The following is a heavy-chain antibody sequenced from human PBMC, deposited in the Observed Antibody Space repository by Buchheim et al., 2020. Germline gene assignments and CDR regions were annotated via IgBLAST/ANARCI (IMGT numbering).Heavy chain of an antibody. CDR1: GYTFSGYY. CDR2: INPNNGGT. Sequence: QVQLVQSGAEVKKPGASVKVSCKASGYTFSGYYMHWVRQAPGQGLEWMGWINPNNGGTSYAQKFQGRVTMTRDTSISTAYMELSSLRSDDTAVYYCSSVPVYYHSSGYYPFFYYWGQGTL. CDR3: SSVPVYYHSSGYYPFFYY. J-gene: IGHJ4*02. D-gene: IGHD3-22*01. V-gene: IGHV1-2*02.